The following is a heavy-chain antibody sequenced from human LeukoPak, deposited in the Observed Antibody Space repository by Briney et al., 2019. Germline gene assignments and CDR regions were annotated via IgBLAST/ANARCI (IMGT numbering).Heavy chain of an antibody. D-gene: IGHD4-17*01. V-gene: IGHV1-18*01. CDR1: GYTFTSYG. J-gene: IGHJ4*02. Sequence: ASVKVSCKASGYTFTSYGISWVRQAPGQGLEWMGWISAYNGNTNYAQKLQGRVTMTTDTSASTAYMELRSPRSDDTAVYYCARVEFGDYEGYFDYWGQGTLVTVSS. CDR3: ARVEFGDYEGYFDY. CDR2: ISAYNGNT.